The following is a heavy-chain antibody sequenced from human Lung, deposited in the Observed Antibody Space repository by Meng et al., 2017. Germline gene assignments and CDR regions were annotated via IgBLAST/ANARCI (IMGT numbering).Heavy chain of an antibody. V-gene: IGHV1-18*01. Sequence: QVQLVQSGTEVKKPGASVKVSCTASGYTFTSFGVSWVRQAPGQGLEWMGWISAYNGNTIFAQKFQGRVTMTTDTSTHTAYMELRSLRSDDTAVYYCARDNGDSRPYYYYYGMDVWGQGTTVTVSS. D-gene: IGHD4-17*01. CDR3: ARDNGDSRPYYYYYGMDV. CDR1: GYTFTSFG. J-gene: IGHJ6*02. CDR2: ISAYNGNT.